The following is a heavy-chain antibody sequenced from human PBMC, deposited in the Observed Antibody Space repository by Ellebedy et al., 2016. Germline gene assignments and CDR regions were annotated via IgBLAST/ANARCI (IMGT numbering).Heavy chain of an antibody. CDR2: ITWNSNTK. D-gene: IGHD3-16*01. CDR3: AKGRDVETIMGMFDY. V-gene: IGHV3-9*01. J-gene: IGHJ4*02. CDR1: GFTLEDYA. Sequence: SLKISCVGSGFTLEDYAMHWVRQAPGKGLEWVSGITWNSNTKTYADSVKGRFTISRDNDKSSLYLQMNSLSAEDTAFYYCAKGRDVETIMGMFDYWGQGTLVTVSS.